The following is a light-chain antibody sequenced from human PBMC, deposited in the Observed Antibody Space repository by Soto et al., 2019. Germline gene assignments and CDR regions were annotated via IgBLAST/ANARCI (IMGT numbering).Light chain of an antibody. CDR3: QQRSDSIT. V-gene: IGKV3-11*01. J-gene: IGKJ5*01. Sequence: EIVLTHSPDPLSLSPGARATLSCWASHSVTTHLAWFQQRPGQTPRLLIYDASTRAPGIPARFSGRGSGADFTLTISSLEPEDFAVYYCQQRSDSITFGQGTRLEIK. CDR2: DAS. CDR1: HSVTTH.